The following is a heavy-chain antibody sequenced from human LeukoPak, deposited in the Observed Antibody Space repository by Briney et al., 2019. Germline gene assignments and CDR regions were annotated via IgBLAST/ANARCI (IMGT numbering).Heavy chain of an antibody. J-gene: IGHJ4*02. Sequence: SETLSLTCAVSGVSFDDYYWSWVRQTPGKGLEWIGEINHSGYTNDSPSLKSRVTLSIDTSRKQFSLNLRSVTVADAGIYYCTRTTTGHDYWGQGTLVTVSS. D-gene: IGHD4-17*01. CDR1: GVSFDDYY. V-gene: IGHV4-34*01. CDR2: INHSGYT. CDR3: TRTTTGHDY.